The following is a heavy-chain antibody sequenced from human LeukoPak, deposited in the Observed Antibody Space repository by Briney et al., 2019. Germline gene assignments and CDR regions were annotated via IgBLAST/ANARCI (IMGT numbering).Heavy chain of an antibody. V-gene: IGHV3-23*01. J-gene: IGHJ6*02. CDR1: GFTFSTFA. CDR2: TSGSGGST. CDR3: ARDRHGMAV. Sequence: PGGSLRLSCAASGFTFSTFAMTWVRQAPGKGLEWVSSTSGSGGSTYYANSAKGRFTISRDNSKNMVYLQMNRLRVEDTAVYYCARDRHGMAVWGQGTTVVVSS.